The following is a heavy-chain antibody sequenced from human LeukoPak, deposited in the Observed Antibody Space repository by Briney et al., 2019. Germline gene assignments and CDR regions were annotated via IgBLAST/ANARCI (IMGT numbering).Heavy chain of an antibody. V-gene: IGHV1-69*10. J-gene: IGHJ3*02. CDR3: ARDRNYYDSSGRKTDAFDI. D-gene: IGHD3-22*01. CDR2: IIPILGTA. CDR1: GYTFTGYY. Sequence: ASVKVSCKASGYTFTGYYIHWVRQAPGQGLEWMGGIIPILGTANYAQKFQGRVTITADKSTSTAYMELSSLRSEDTAVYYCARDRNYYDSSGRKTDAFDIWGQGTMVTVSS.